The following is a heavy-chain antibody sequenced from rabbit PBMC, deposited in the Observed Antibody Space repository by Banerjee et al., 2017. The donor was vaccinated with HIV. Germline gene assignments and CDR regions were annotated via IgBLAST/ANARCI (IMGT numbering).Heavy chain of an antibody. CDR1: GFDFSSNA. CDR3: ARWASSSGYYSGWLDL. V-gene: IGHV1S45*01. J-gene: IGHJ5*01. D-gene: IGHD1-1*01. Sequence: QEQLEESGGDLVKPGASLTLTCKASGFDFSSNAMCWVRQAPGKGLEWIAYIYAASDTTYYASWAKGRFTISKTSSTTVTLQMTSLTAADTATYFCARWASSSGYYSGWLDLWGPGTLVTVS. CDR2: IYAASDTT.